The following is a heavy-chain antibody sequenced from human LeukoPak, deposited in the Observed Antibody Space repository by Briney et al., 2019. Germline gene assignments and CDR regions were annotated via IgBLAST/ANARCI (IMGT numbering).Heavy chain of an antibody. D-gene: IGHD4-17*01. V-gene: IGHV3-74*01. CDR3: ARVRMTTGGFDY. J-gene: IGHJ4*02. Sequence: GGSLRLSCAASGNYWMHWVRQAPGKGLVWVSRINSDGSSTSYADSVKGRFTISRDDAKNTLYLQMNSLRAEDTAVYYCARVRMTTGGFDYWGQGTLVTVSS. CDR1: GNYW. CDR2: INSDGSST.